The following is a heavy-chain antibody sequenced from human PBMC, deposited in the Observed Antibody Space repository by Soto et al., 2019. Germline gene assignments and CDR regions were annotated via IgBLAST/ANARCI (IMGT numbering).Heavy chain of an antibody. V-gene: IGHV3-74*01. CDR3: ARPIQYYYDSSGQSAWFDP. CDR1: GFTFSSYW. D-gene: IGHD3-22*01. Sequence: GGSLRLSCVASGFTFSSYWMHWVRQAPGKGLVWVSRIKSDGSGTYYAVSVEGRLTISRDNAKNTLYLQMNSLRAEDTAVYYCARPIQYYYDSSGQSAWFDPWGQGTLVTVSS. J-gene: IGHJ5*02. CDR2: IKSDGSGT.